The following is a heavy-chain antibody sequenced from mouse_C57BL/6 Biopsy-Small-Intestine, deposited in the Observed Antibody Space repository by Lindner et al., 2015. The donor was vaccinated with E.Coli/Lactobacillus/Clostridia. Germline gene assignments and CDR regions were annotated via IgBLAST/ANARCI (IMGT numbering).Heavy chain of an antibody. J-gene: IGHJ3*01. V-gene: IGHV1-82*01. CDR2: IYPGDGDT. Sequence: VQLQESGPELVKPGASVKISCKASGYAFSSSWMNWMKQRPGKGLEWIGRIYPGDGDTNYNGKFKGKATLTADKSSSTAYMQLNNLTSEDSAVYFCARSGFDYGFAYWGQGTLVTVSA. D-gene: IGHD2-4*01. CDR3: ARSGFDYGFAY. CDR1: GYAFSSSW.